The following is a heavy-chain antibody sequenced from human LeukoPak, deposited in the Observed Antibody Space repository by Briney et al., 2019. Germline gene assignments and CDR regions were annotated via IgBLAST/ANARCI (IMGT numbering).Heavy chain of an antibody. CDR2: ISAYNGNT. V-gene: IGHV1-18*01. J-gene: IGHJ4*02. CDR1: GYTFTSYG. Sequence: ASVTVSCKASGYTFTSYGISWVRQAPGQGLEWMGWISAYNGNTNYAQKLQGRVTMTTDTSTSTAYMELRSLRSDDTAVYYCARDLRSTMVRGVPRALNYWGQGTLVTVSS. CDR3: ARDLRSTMVRGVPRALNY. D-gene: IGHD3-10*01.